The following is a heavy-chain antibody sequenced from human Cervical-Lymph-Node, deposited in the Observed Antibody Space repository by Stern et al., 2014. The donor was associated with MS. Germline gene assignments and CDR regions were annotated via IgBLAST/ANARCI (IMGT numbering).Heavy chain of an antibody. CDR2: VYHSGSA. CDR1: GASISTDKW. J-gene: IGHJ4*02. D-gene: IGHD2-2*01. Sequence: VQLVESGPGLVKPSGTLSLTCAGSGASISTDKWWSWVRQPPGKGLEWIGEVYHSGSANYNPSLKSRVPMSVDESKNQFSLRLTSVTAADTAVYYCARDFEFQLLCDWGQGALVTVSS. CDR3: ARDFEFQLLCD. V-gene: IGHV4-4*02.